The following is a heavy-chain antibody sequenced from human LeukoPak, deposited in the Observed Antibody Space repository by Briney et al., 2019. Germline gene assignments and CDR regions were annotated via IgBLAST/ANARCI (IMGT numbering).Heavy chain of an antibody. J-gene: IGHJ3*01. CDR2: IYSGGST. D-gene: IGHD4-23*01. CDR1: GFTVSSNY. CDR3: ARDMNTRVTPISYAFDL. Sequence: GGSLRLSCAASGFTVSSNYMSWVRQAPGKGLEWVSVIYSGGSTYYADSVKGRFTISRDNSKNTLYLQMNSLRAEDTAVYYCARDMNTRVTPISYAFDLWGQGTMVTVSS. V-gene: IGHV3-66*01.